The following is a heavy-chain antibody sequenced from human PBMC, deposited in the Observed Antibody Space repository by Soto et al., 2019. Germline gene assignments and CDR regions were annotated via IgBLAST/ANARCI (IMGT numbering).Heavy chain of an antibody. CDR2: INHSGST. CDR1: GGSLSDYY. V-gene: IGHV4-34*09. CDR3: ARVSYCSGGSCRRKDAFDI. J-gene: IGHJ3*02. Sequence: SETLSLTCGVSGGSLSDYYWSWIRQPPGKGLEWIGDINHSGSTNLNPSLKSRVTISVDTSKNQLSLKLSSVTAADTAVYYCARVSYCSGGSCRRKDAFDIWGQGTMVTVSS. D-gene: IGHD2-15*01.